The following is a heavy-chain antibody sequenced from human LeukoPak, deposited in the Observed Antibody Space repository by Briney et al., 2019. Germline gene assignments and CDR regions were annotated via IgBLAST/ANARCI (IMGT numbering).Heavy chain of an antibody. CDR3: AIGPISNSGYDYENAWAFDY. Sequence: SETLSLTCAAHGASFSVYYWRRIPHPPRKGLHCIGEITPPGTTHFPPSLNSLVTTSVDPSTPPFSLQLCSVTAAVTDVYYCAIGPISNSGYDYENAWAFDYWGQGTLVIVSS. V-gene: IGHV4-34*01. D-gene: IGHD5-12*01. J-gene: IGHJ4*02. CDR1: GASFSVYY. CDR2: ITPPGTT.